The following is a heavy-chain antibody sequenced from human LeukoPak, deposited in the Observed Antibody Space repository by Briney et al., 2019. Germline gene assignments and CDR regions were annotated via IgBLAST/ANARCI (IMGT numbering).Heavy chain of an antibody. D-gene: IGHD3-9*01. Sequence: GGSLRLSCAASGFTFSRDSMNWVRQAPGKGLEWVANIKQDGSEKYYVDSVKGRFTISRDNAKNSLYLQMNSLRAEDTAVYYCARDRDLGDYDILTGYYPIDYWGQGTLVTVSS. CDR1: GFTFSRDS. V-gene: IGHV3-7*01. CDR2: IKQDGSEK. J-gene: IGHJ4*02. CDR3: ARDRDLGDYDILTGYYPIDY.